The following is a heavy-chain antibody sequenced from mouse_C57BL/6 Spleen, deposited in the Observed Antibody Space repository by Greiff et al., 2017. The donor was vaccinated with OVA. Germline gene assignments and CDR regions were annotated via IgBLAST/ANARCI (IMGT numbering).Heavy chain of an antibody. CDR2: FYPGSGSI. CDR3: ARHEDPGNGNYGNAMDY. D-gene: IGHD2-1*01. Sequence: QVQLQQSGAELVKPGASVKLSCKASGYTFTEYTIHWVKQRSGQGLEWIGWFYPGSGSIKYNEKFKDKATLTADKSSSTVYMELSRLTSEDSAVYFCARHEDPGNGNYGNAMDYWGKGTSVTVSS. J-gene: IGHJ4*01. V-gene: IGHV1-62-2*01. CDR1: GYTFTEYT.